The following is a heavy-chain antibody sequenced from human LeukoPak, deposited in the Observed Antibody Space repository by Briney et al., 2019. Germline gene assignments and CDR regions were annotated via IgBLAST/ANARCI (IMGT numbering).Heavy chain of an antibody. Sequence: PSETLSLTCTVSGGSISSSHNYWNWIRQHPGKGLEWIGYILDSGSTYYNPSLRSRVIISSDTSKNQFYLNLSSVTAADTAVYYCAGGSDSSKTGSWGQGTLVTVSS. CDR3: AGGSDSSKTGS. CDR1: GGSISSSHNY. J-gene: IGHJ5*02. CDR2: ILDSGST. V-gene: IGHV4-31*03. D-gene: IGHD3-22*01.